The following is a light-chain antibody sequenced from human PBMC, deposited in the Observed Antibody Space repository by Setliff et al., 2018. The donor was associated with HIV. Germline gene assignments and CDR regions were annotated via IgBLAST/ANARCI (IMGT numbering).Light chain of an antibody. CDR2: GNS. Sequence: QSVLTQPPSVSGAPGQRVTISCTGSSSNIGAGYDVHWYQHLPGTAPKLLIYGNSNRPSGVPDQFAGSKSGTSASLAITGLQAEDEADYYCQSYDSSLSGYVFGTGTKGTVL. CDR3: QSYDSSLSGYV. CDR1: SSNIGAGYD. J-gene: IGLJ1*01. V-gene: IGLV1-40*01.